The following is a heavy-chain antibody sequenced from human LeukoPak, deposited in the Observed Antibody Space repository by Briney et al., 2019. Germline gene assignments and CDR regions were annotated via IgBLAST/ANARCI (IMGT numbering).Heavy chain of an antibody. CDR3: ARTGYSSGWYPDNYFDY. CDR2: IYYSGST. D-gene: IGHD6-19*01. CDR1: GDSISSSSYY. Sequence: SETLSLTCTVSGDSISSSSYYWGWIRQPPGKGLEWIGSIYYSGSTYYNPSLKSRVTISVDTSKNQFSLKLSSVTAADTAVYYCARTGYSSGWYPDNYFDYWGRGTLVTVSS. J-gene: IGHJ4*02. V-gene: IGHV4-39*01.